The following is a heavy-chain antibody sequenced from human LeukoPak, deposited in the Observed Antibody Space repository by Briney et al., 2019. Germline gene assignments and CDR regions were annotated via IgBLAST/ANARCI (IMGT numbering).Heavy chain of an antibody. Sequence: SETLSLTCTVSGYSISSGYYWGWIRQPPGQGLEWIGSIYHSGSTYYNPSLKSRVTISVDTSKNQFSLKLSSVTAADTAVYYCARRRRYSYGTRFDYWGQGTLVTVSS. J-gene: IGHJ4*02. CDR3: ARRRRYSYGTRFDY. D-gene: IGHD5-18*01. CDR1: GYSISSGYY. CDR2: IYHSGST. V-gene: IGHV4-38-2*02.